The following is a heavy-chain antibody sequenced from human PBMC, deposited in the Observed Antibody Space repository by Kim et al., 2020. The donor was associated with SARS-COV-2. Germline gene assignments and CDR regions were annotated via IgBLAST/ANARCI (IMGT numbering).Heavy chain of an antibody. V-gene: IGHV3-23*01. CDR2: LSVSGGST. D-gene: IGHD3-3*01. CDR1: GFTFSAYA. J-gene: IGHJ5*01. Sequence: GGSLRLSCAASGFTFSAYAMNWVRQAPGKGLEWVSGLSVSGGSTYYADSVKGRFTVSRDNSNNALYLQLNGLGAEDTAVYYCAKPRALRFLEYFDSWGQGTLVIVSS. CDR3: AKPRALRFLEYFDS.